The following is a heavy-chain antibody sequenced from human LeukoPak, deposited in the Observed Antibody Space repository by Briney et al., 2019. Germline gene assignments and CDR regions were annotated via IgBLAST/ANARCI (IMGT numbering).Heavy chain of an antibody. V-gene: IGHV4-34*01. D-gene: IGHD4-17*01. CDR3: APIFGDYSDFDS. J-gene: IGHJ4*01. CDR1: GGSFSSYY. Sequence: ATETLSFTCAVYGGSFSSYYWSWIRQHPGKGLEWIGEIKHTGGTNYNPSLRSRVTISLDTSKNQFSLRLSSVTAADTAVYYCAPIFGDYSDFDSWGQGTLVTVSS. CDR2: IKHTGGT.